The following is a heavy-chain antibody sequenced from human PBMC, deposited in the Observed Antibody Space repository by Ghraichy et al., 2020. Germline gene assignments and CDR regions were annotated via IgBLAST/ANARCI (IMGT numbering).Heavy chain of an antibody. Sequence: ASVKVSCKASGYNFIANYIHWIRQAPGQGPEWLGWINPNSGGTKYSEKFQGRVTLTRDTSISTAYMQLGSLSADDTAVYYCARDWNYEVDYWGQGTLVTVSS. V-gene: IGHV1-2*02. CDR3: ARDWNYEVDY. CDR1: GYNFIANY. J-gene: IGHJ4*02. D-gene: IGHD1-7*01. CDR2: INPNSGGT.